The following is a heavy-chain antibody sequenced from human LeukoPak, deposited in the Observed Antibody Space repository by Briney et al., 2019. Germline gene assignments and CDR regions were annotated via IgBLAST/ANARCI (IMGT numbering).Heavy chain of an antibody. CDR1: GGSFSGYF. CDR2: INHSGTT. CDR3: ARGLNGYSGTYYGFDY. Sequence: SGTLSLTCAVYGGSFSGYFWSWIRQPPGKGLEWIGEINHSGTTNYNPSLKSRVTISVDTSKNQFSLKLNSVTAADTAVFYCARGLNGYSGTYYGFDYWGQATLVTVSS. D-gene: IGHD1-26*01. J-gene: IGHJ4*02. V-gene: IGHV4-34*01.